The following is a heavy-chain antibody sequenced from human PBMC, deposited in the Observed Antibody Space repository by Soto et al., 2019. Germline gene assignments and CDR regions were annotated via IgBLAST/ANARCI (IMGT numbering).Heavy chain of an antibody. CDR2: IRSKAYGWTT. D-gene: IGHD6-19*01. J-gene: IGHJ5*02. CDR1: GFTFGDYA. V-gene: IGHV3-49*03. CDR3: TRDMYRIAVAGTNWFDP. Sequence: GGSLRLSCTASGFTFGDYAMSWFRQAPGKGLEWVGFIRSKAYGWTTEYAGSVKGRFTISRDDAKSIAYLQMNSLNTEDTAVYYCTRDMYRIAVAGTNWFDPWGQGTLVTVSS.